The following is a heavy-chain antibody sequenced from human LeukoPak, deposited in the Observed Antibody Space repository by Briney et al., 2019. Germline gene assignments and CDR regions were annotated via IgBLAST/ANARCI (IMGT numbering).Heavy chain of an antibody. Sequence: SETLSPTCTVSDDSISSGFYWGWIRQPPGKGLEWIGSIYTSGSTNYNPSLKSRVTISVDTSKNQFSLKLSSVTAADTAVYYCARELWFGDLNWFDPWGQGTLVTVSS. D-gene: IGHD3-10*01. CDR3: ARELWFGDLNWFDP. CDR2: IYTSGST. J-gene: IGHJ5*02. CDR1: DDSISSGFY. V-gene: IGHV4-38-2*02.